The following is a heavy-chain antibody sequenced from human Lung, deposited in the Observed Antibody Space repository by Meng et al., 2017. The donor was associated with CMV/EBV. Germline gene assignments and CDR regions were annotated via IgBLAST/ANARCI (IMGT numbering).Heavy chain of an antibody. Sequence: SXTXSLXCTVSGGSISSGDYYWSWIRQHPGKGLEWIGYIYYSGNTYYSPSLKSRVTVSVDTSKNQFSLKLSSVAAADTAVYYCARHGDYSFDYWGQGTLVTVSS. CDR1: GGSISSGDYY. J-gene: IGHJ4*02. CDR3: ARHGDYSFDY. V-gene: IGHV4-31*03. D-gene: IGHD4-17*01. CDR2: IYYSGNT.